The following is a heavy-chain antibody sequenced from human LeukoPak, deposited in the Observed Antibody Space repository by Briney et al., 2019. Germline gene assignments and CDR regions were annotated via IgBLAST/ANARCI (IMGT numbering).Heavy chain of an antibody. D-gene: IGHD6-6*01. V-gene: IGHV1-24*01. CDR3: ATEIIAARPKYYYYYMDV. J-gene: IGHJ6*03. Sequence: ASVNVSCKVSGYTLTELSMHWVRQAPGKGLEWMGGFYPEDGETIYAQKFQGRVTMTEDTSTDTAYMELSSLRSEDTAVYYCATEIIAARPKYYYYYMDVWGKGTTVTVSS. CDR1: GYTLTELS. CDR2: FYPEDGET.